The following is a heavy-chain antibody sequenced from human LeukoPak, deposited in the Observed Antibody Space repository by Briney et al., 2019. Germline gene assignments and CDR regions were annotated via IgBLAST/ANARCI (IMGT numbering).Heavy chain of an antibody. CDR3: ARDLATTRDYYGMDV. D-gene: IGHD5-24*01. CDR1: GLTGSHNY. V-gene: IGHV3-53*01. CDR2: IYSGGST. J-gene: IGHJ6*02. Sequence: HSGGSLRLSCAASGLTGSHNYVSWVRQAPGKGLEWVSVIYSGGSTYYADSVKGRFTISRDNSKNTLYLQMNSLRAEDTAVYYCARDLATTRDYYGMDVWGQGTTVTVSS.